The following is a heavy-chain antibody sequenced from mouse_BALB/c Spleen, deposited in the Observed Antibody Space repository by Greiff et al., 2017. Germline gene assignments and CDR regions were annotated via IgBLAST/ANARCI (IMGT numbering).Heavy chain of an antibody. V-gene: IGHV2-9-2*01. Sequence: QVQLKESGPGLVAPSQSLSITCTVSGFSLTSYDISWIRQPPGKGLEWLGVIWTGGGTNYNSAFMSRLSISKDNSKSQVFLKMNSLQTDDTAIYYCVRDRDPLYGNYDAMDYWGQGTSVTVSS. J-gene: IGHJ4*01. CDR3: VRDRDPLYGNYDAMDY. CDR1: GFSLTSYD. D-gene: IGHD2-1*01. CDR2: IWTGGGT.